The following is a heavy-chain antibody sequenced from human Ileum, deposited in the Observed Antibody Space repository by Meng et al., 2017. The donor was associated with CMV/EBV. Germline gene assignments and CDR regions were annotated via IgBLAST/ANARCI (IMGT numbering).Heavy chain of an antibody. CDR2: IWYDGSNE. D-gene: IGHD1-26*01. CDR3: AKEGELHFDY. CDR1: GLTFRNYD. V-gene: IGHV3-33*03. J-gene: IGHJ4*02. Sequence: GGSLRLSCAASGLTFRNYDMHWVRQAPGKGLEWVAVIWYDGSNENYAESVKGRFTISRDNSKNTLYLQMNSLRAEDTAVYYCAKEGELHFDYWGQGTLVTFSS.